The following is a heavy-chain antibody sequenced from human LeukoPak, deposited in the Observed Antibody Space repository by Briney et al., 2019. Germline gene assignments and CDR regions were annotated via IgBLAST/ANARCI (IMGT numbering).Heavy chain of an antibody. D-gene: IGHD6-13*01. CDR1: GGSISSSNW. V-gene: IGHV4-4*02. CDR3: ARGTDSSSSWLDY. J-gene: IGHJ4*02. CDR2: IYHSGST. Sequence: SETLSLTCAVSGGSISSSNWWSWVRQPPGKGLEWIGEIYHSGSTNYNPSLKSRVTISVDKSKNQFSLKLSSVTAADTAVYYCARGTDSSSSWLDYWGQGTLVTVSS.